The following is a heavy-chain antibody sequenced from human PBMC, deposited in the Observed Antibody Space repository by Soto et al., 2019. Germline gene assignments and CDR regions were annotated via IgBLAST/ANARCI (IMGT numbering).Heavy chain of an antibody. CDR3: AKDTRYAQLDQTGY. CDR1: GFTFSDYW. V-gene: IGHV3-7*03. Sequence: PGGSLRLSCTASGFTFSDYWMSWVRQAPGRGLEWVANIRQDGGQQNYVDSVKGRFTISRDNTKKSLYLQMNSLRPEDTAVYYCAKDTRYAQLDQTGYWGQGTLVTVSS. J-gene: IGHJ4*02. CDR2: IRQDGGQQ. D-gene: IGHD1-1*01.